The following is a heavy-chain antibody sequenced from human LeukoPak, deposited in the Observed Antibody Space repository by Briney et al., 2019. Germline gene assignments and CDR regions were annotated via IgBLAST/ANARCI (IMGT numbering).Heavy chain of an antibody. Sequence: GSSVKVSCKASGGTFSSYAISWVRQAPGQGLEWMGGIIPILGIANYAQKFQGRVTITADKSTSTAYMELSSLRSEDTAVYYCARGYYYDSSGYYNYWGQGTLVTVSS. J-gene: IGHJ4*02. CDR1: GGTFSSYA. CDR3: ARGYYYDSSGYYNY. D-gene: IGHD3-22*01. V-gene: IGHV1-69*04. CDR2: IIPILGIA.